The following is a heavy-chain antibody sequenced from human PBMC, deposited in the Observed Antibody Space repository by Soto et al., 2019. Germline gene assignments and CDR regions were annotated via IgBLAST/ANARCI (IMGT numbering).Heavy chain of an antibody. D-gene: IGHD3-9*01. CDR1: GGSISSYY. CDR2: IYYSGST. Sequence: SETLSLTCTVSGGSISSYYWSWIRQPPGKGLEWIGYIYYSGSTNYNPSLKSRVTISVDTSKNQFSLKLSSVTAADTAVYYCARGGGSNVLRYFDWSSPGSDYYYGMDVWGQGTTVTVSS. J-gene: IGHJ6*02. CDR3: ARGGGSNVLRYFDWSSPGSDYYYGMDV. V-gene: IGHV4-59*01.